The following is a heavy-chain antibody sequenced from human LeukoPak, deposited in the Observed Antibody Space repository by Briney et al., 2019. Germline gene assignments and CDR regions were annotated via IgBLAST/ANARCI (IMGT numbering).Heavy chain of an antibody. D-gene: IGHD2-21*02. CDR3: ARLKGDGFDS. CDR1: GVSISDYY. J-gene: IGHJ4*02. V-gene: IGHV4-4*07. CDR2: IYSSGST. Sequence: SETLSLTCTVSGVSISDYYCNWIRQPAGKPLEWLGRIYSSGSTNYKPSLKSRLSMSVDTSKTQFSLRLTSVTAADSAVYDCARLKGDGFDSWGQGTLVTVSS.